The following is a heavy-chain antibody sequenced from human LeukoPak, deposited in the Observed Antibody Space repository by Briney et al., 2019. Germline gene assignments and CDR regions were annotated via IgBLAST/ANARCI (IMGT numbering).Heavy chain of an antibody. D-gene: IGHD4-17*01. J-gene: IGHJ4*02. Sequence: GASVNVTCMASGYTFTSYYIHWVRQAPGHGLEWMGVNTNYAQKFQGRVTMTRDTSTRTVYMEMSSLRSEDTALYYCARGSDYGDLDHWGEGTLVTVSS. CDR1: GYTFTSYY. CDR2: NT. CDR3: ARGSDYGDLDH. V-gene: IGHV1-46*01.